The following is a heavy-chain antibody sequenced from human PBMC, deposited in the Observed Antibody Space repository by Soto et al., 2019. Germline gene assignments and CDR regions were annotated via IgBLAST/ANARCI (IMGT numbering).Heavy chain of an antibody. Sequence: PGGSLRLSCATSGFTFSSYAMSWVRQAPGMGLEWVSAISGSGGSTYYADSVKGRFTISRDNSKNTLYLQMNSLRAEDTAVYYCAKEYYGSGSYYTVPWFDPWGQGTLVTVSS. V-gene: IGHV3-23*01. CDR1: GFTFSSYA. D-gene: IGHD3-10*01. J-gene: IGHJ5*02. CDR3: AKEYYGSGSYYTVPWFDP. CDR2: ISGSGGST.